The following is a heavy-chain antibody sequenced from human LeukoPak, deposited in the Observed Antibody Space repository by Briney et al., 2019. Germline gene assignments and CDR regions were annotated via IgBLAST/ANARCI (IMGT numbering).Heavy chain of an antibody. CDR1: GFTFGSYR. V-gene: IGHV3-74*01. Sequence: GGSLRLSCAASGFTFGSYRMHWVRQAPGKGLVWVSRINSDGSSTDYADSVKGRFTISRDNAKNTLYLQMNSLRAEDTAVYYCARIGYSNGWYYFDYWGQGTLVTVSS. D-gene: IGHD6-19*01. J-gene: IGHJ4*02. CDR3: ARIGYSNGWYYFDY. CDR2: INSDGSST.